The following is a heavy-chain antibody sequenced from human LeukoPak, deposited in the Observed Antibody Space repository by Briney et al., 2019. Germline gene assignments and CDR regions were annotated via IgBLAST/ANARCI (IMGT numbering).Heavy chain of an antibody. CDR1: GFTFSSYA. CDR2: ISGSGGST. CDR3: AKSPLIAAAGTARTYYYDSSGYYVDY. J-gene: IGHJ4*02. V-gene: IGHV3-23*01. D-gene: IGHD3-22*01. Sequence: PGGFLRLSCAASGFTFSSYAMSWVRQAPGKGLEWVSVISGSGGSTYYADSVKGRFTISRDNSNNTLYLQMNSLRAEDTAVYYCAKSPLIAAAGTARTYYYDSSGYYVDYWGQGTLVTVSS.